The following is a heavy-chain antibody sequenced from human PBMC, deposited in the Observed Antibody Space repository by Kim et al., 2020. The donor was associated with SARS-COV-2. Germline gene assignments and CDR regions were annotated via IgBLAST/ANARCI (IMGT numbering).Heavy chain of an antibody. D-gene: IGHD3-9*01. J-gene: IGHJ3*02. V-gene: IGHV3-23*01. Sequence: DTVTGRYTISRDHSKTTLYLQMNSLRAEDTAVYYCAKTLRYFDWLYAFDIWGQGTMVTVSS. CDR3: AKTLRYFDWLYAFDI.